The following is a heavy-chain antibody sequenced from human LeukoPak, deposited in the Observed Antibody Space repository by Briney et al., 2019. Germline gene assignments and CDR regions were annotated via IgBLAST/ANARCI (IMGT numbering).Heavy chain of an antibody. J-gene: IGHJ4*02. V-gene: IGHV3-30*04. Sequence: GGSLRLSCAASGFTFSSYAMHWVRQAPGKGLEWVAVISYDGSNKYYADSVKGRFTISRDNAKNSLYLQMNSLRAEDMAVYYCARGKSSGYYWEGYGLDYWGQGTLVTVSS. D-gene: IGHD3-22*01. CDR3: ARGKSSGYYWEGYGLDY. CDR1: GFTFSSYA. CDR2: ISYDGSNK.